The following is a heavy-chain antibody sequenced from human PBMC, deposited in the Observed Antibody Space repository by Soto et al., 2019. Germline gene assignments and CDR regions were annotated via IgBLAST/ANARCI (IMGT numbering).Heavy chain of an antibody. CDR2: ISAYNGNT. J-gene: IGHJ4*02. Sequence: QVQLVQSGAEVKKPGASVKVSCKASGYTFTSYGISWVRQAPGQGLVWMGWISAYNGNTNYAQKLQGRVTMTTDTSTSTAYMELRSLRSDDTAVYYCARDLVSGSYLSRPPGFDYWGQGTLVTVSS. CDR3: ARDLVSGSYLSRPPGFDY. D-gene: IGHD1-26*01. CDR1: GYTFTSYG. V-gene: IGHV1-18*01.